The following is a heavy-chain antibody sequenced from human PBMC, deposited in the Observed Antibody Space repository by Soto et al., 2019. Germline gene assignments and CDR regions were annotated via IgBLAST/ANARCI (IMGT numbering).Heavy chain of an antibody. J-gene: IGHJ6*03. CDR2: IWYDGSNK. CDR1: GFTFSSYG. Sequence: QVQLVESGGGVVQPGRSLRLSCAASGFTFSSYGMHWVRQAPGKGLEWVAVIWYDGSNKYYADSVKGRFTISRDNSKNTLYLQMNSLRAEDTAVYYCARDRGGYPYYYYMDVWGKGTTVTVSS. CDR3: ARDRGGYPYYYYMDV. V-gene: IGHV3-33*01. D-gene: IGHD3-22*01.